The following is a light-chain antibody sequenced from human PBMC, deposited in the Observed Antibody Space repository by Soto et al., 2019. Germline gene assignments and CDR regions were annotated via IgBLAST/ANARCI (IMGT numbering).Light chain of an antibody. CDR1: SSDVGSYNL. CDR3: CSYAGSSTQV. CDR2: EVD. V-gene: IGLV2-23*02. Sequence: QSALTQPASGSGSPGQSITISCTGTSSDVGSYNLVSWYQPHPGKAPKLMIYEVDKRPSGVSNRFSGSKSGNTASLTHSGLEAEDEGYYYCCSYAGSSTQVFGEGTKLTVL. J-gene: IGLJ3*02.